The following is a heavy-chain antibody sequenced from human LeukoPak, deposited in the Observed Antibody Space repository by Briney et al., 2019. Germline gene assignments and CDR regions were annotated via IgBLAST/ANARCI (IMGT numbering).Heavy chain of an antibody. CDR2: ISYDGSNK. V-gene: IGHV3-30*04. Sequence: TGGSLRLSCAASGFTFSSYAMHWVRQAPGKGLEWVAVISYDGSNKYYADSVKGRFTISRDNSKNTLYLQMNSLRAEDTAVYYCAKESFVLRYFDWLLSDWGQGTLVTVSS. CDR1: GFTFSSYA. D-gene: IGHD3-9*01. CDR3: AKESFVLRYFDWLLSD. J-gene: IGHJ4*02.